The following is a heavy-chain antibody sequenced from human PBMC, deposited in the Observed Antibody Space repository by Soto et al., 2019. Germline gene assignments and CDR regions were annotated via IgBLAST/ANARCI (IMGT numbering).Heavy chain of an antibody. V-gene: IGHV4-59*01. CDR2: IYYSGST. D-gene: IGHD5-18*01. Sequence: SETLSLTCTVSGGSISSYYWSWIRQPPGKGLEWIGYIYYSGSTNYNPSLKSRVTISVDTSKNQFSLKLSSVTAADTAVYYCARGGIQLWAYYVMDVWGQGTTVTVSS. CDR3: ARGGIQLWAYYVMDV. J-gene: IGHJ6*02. CDR1: GGSISSYY.